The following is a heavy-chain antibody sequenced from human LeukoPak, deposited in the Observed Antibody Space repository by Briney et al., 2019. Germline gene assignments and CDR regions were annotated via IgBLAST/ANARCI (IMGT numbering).Heavy chain of an antibody. J-gene: IGHJ4*02. CDR1: GFTFSSYE. CDR2: ISSSGSTI. V-gene: IGHV3-48*03. D-gene: IGHD3-3*01. Sequence: GGSLRLSCAASGFTFSSYEMNWVRQAPGKGLEWVSYISSSGSTIFYADSVKGRFIISRDDAKNSLYLQMNSLRVEDTAVYYCAKGFWSGFWGQGTLVTVSS. CDR3: AKGFWSGF.